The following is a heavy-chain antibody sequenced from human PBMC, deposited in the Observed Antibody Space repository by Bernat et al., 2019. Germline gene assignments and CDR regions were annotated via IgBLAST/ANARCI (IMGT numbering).Heavy chain of an antibody. D-gene: IGHD3-22*01. CDR1: GFTFSSYG. CDR2: ILYDGSNK. V-gene: IGHV3-30*18. J-gene: IGHJ6*02. Sequence: QVQLVESGGGVVQPGRSLRLSCAASGFTFSSYGMHWVRQAPGKGLEWVAVILYDGSNKYYADSVKGRFTISRDNSKNTLYLQMYSLRAEDTAVYYCAKDLYYYDSSGYRSTDYYGMDVWGQGTTVTVSS. CDR3: AKDLYYYDSSGYRSTDYYGMDV.